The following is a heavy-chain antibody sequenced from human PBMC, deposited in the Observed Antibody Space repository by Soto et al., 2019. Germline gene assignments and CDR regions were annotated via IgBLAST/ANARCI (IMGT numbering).Heavy chain of an antibody. J-gene: IGHJ6*04. Sequence: PGGSLRLSCAASGFTFSSYAMSWVRQAPGKGLEWVSAISGSGGSTYYADSVKGRFTISRDNSKNTLYLQMNSLRAEDTAVYYCARGGDYDPHVDVWGKGATVTVSS. CDR1: GFTFSSYA. V-gene: IGHV3-23*01. D-gene: IGHD4-17*01. CDR2: ISGSGGST. CDR3: ARGGDYDPHVDV.